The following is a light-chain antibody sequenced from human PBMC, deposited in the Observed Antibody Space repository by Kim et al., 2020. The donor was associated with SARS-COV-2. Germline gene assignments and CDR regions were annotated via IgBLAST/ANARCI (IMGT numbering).Light chain of an antibody. Sequence: TTVTLTSTRSSGSMGDNYVRWYQQRPGGVPTAVIYEDDQRPSGVSDRFSGSIDNSSNSAYLTISGLKTEDEADYYCQSYNRSNVVFGGGTQLTVL. CDR3: QSYNRSNVV. CDR1: SGSMGDNY. V-gene: IGLV6-57*03. J-gene: IGLJ2*01. CDR2: EDD.